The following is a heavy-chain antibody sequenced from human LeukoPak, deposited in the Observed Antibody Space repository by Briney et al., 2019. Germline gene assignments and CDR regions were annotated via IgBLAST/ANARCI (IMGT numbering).Heavy chain of an antibody. CDR1: GYTFTGYY. Sequence: ASVKVPCKASGYTFTGYYMHWVRQAPGQGLEWMGWINPNSGGTNYAQKFQGRVTMTRDTSISTAYMELSRLRSDDTAVYYCARGPPYCSSTSCRFFNYLGQGTLVTVSS. CDR2: INPNSGGT. J-gene: IGHJ4*02. CDR3: ARGPPYCSSTSCRFFNY. D-gene: IGHD2-2*01. V-gene: IGHV1-2*02.